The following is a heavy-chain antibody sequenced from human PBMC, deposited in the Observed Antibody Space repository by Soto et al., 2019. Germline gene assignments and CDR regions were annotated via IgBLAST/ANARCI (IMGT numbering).Heavy chain of an antibody. CDR3: AKGNWGHVAAFHFDW. D-gene: IGHD6-19*01. CDR2: ISGSGGST. CDR1: GFTFSSGA. V-gene: IGHV3-23*01. Sequence: EVQLLESGGGLVQPGGSLRLSCAASGFTFSSGAISWVRQAPGKGLEWVASISGSGGSTSSADAVKGRFTISRDNSKNTLDLHMNNLRADYTAVYYCAKGNWGHVAAFHFDWWGQGNLVTVSS. J-gene: IGHJ4*02.